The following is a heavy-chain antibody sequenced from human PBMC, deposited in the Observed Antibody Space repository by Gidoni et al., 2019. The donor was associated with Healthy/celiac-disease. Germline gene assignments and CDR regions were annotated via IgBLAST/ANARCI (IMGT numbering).Heavy chain of an antibody. V-gene: IGHV3-33*01. Sequence: QVQLVESGGGVVQPGRSLSLYCAASGFPFRSYGRHWVRQAPGKGLEWVAVIGYDCSHQYYADSVQGRFTISRDNSKNTLYLQMNSLRAEDTAVYYCARDPTYGDYVRDYYYGMDVWGQGTTVTVSS. D-gene: IGHD4-17*01. CDR1: GFPFRSYG. CDR3: ARDPTYGDYVRDYYYGMDV. CDR2: IGYDCSHQ. J-gene: IGHJ6*02.